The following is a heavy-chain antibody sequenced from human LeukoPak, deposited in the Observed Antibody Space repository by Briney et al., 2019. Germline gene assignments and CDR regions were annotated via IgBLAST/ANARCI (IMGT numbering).Heavy chain of an antibody. D-gene: IGHD4-23*01. CDR2: INPSGGST. V-gene: IGHV1-46*01. Sequence: ASVKVSCKASGYTFTSYYMHWVRQAPGQGLEWMGIINPSGGSTNYAQKFQGRVTITADKSTSTAYMELSSLRSEDTAVYYCARGDSVPLGGGNLLRVLYFNDWGQGTLVAVSS. J-gene: IGHJ1*01. CDR3: ARGDSVPLGGGNLLRVLYFND. CDR1: GYTFTSYY.